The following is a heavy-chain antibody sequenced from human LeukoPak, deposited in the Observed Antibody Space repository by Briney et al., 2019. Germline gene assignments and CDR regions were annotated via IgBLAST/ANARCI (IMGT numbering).Heavy chain of an antibody. CDR2: IIPIFGTA. Sequence: SVKASCKASGGTFSSYAISWVRQAPRQGLEWMGGIIPIFGTANYAQKFQGRVTLTADESTSTAYMELSSLRSEDTAVYYCARDSISRYDILTGYLNWFDHWGQGTLVTVSS. CDR1: GGTFSSYA. J-gene: IGHJ5*02. V-gene: IGHV1-69*13. CDR3: ARDSISRYDILTGYLNWFDH. D-gene: IGHD3-9*01.